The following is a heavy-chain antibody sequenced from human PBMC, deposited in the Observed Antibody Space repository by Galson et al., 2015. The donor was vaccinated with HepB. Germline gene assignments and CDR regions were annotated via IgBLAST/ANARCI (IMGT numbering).Heavy chain of an antibody. J-gene: IGHJ5*02. Sequence: QSGAEVKKPGESLKISCKASGYTFTSYGISWVRQAPGQGLEWMGWISAYNGNTNYAQKLQGRVTMTTDTSTSTAYMELRSLRSDDTAVYYCARAPPYVSWFDPWGQGTLVTVSS. V-gene: IGHV1-18*01. CDR3: ARAPPYVSWFDP. CDR2: ISAYNGNT. CDR1: GYTFTSYG. D-gene: IGHD3-16*01.